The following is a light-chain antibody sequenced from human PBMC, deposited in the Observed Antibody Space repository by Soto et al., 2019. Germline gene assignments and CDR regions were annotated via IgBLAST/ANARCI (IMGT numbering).Light chain of an antibody. CDR3: QQYNNYEWT. CDR2: RAS. CDR1: HNINNL. J-gene: IGKJ1*01. Sequence: DIQMTKSPSTLSASVGDRVTIDCRASHNINNLLAWYQQKPGEAPKLLIFRASNLYSGVPPRFSGSGSGTQFTLTINGLQPDDFATYYCQQYNNYEWTFGQATKVEVK. V-gene: IGKV1-5*03.